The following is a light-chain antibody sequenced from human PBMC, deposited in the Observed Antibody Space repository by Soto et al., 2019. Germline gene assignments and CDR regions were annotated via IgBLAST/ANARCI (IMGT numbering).Light chain of an antibody. CDR2: DAS. CDR3: QHYNTYSST. CDR1: QSIGRW. Sequence: TPSPATLSSFPGDRVTLSCRASQSIGRWLAWYQQKPGKAPNLLIYDASSLEGGVPSRFSGSGSGTEFTLTISSLQPDDFATYYCQHYNTYSSTFGQGTKVDIK. V-gene: IGKV1-5*01. J-gene: IGKJ1*01.